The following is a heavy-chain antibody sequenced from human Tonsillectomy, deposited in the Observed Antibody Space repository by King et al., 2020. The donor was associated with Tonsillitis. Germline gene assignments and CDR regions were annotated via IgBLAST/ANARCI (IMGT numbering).Heavy chain of an antibody. CDR2: IYPGDSDT. V-gene: IGHV5-51*01. J-gene: IGHJ4*02. CDR1: GYSFTTYW. Sequence: VQLVESGAEVKKPGESLKISCKASGYSFTTYWIGWVRQMPGKGLEWMGIIYPGDSDTRYSPSFQGQVTISADKSISTAYLQWSSLKASDSAMYYCGRQNTVGDPTPDYWGQGTLVTVSS. D-gene: IGHD1-26*01. CDR3: GRQNTVGDPTPDY.